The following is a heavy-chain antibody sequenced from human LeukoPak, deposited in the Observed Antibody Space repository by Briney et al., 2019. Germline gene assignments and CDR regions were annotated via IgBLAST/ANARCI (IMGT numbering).Heavy chain of an antibody. J-gene: IGHJ4*02. CDR1: GFTLRGYG. CDR3: AKVLMATIRHQFAFDY. CDR2: IRYDGSDK. Sequence: TGGSLRLSCAASGFTLRGYGMHWVRQAPGKGLEWVVFIRYDGSDKSYADSVKGRFTISRDNSKNTLYLQMNSLRAEDTAVYYCAKVLMATIRHQFAFDYWGQGTLVTVSS. D-gene: IGHD5-24*01. V-gene: IGHV3-30*02.